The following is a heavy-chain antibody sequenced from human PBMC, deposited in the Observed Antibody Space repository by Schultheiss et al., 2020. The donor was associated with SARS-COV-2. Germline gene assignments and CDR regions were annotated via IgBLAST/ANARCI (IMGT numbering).Heavy chain of an antibody. CDR1: YGSISSSSYY. V-gene: IGHV4-39*07. CDR2: IYYSGST. CDR3: AGSSSWYRNWFDP. D-gene: IGHD6-13*01. J-gene: IGHJ5*02. Sequence: SETLSLTCTVSYGSISSSSYYWGWIRQPPGKGLEWIGSIYYSGSTNYNPSLKSRVTISVDTSKNQFSLKLSSVTAADTAVYYCAGSSSWYRNWFDPWGQGTLVTVSS.